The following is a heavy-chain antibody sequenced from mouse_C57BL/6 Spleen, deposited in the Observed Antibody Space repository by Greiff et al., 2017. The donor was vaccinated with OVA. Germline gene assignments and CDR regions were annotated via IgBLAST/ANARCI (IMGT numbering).Heavy chain of an antibody. CDR1: GYTFTSYW. CDR3: ARSKFYYSMDY. V-gene: IGHV1-53*01. J-gene: IGHJ4*01. Sequence: QVQLQQPGTDLVKPGDSVKLSCKASGYTFTSYWMRWVKQRPGQDLEWFGTIITSNGGTKYNEKLKSKSTLTVDKSASTSYRQLSVLTSEDSAVYYCARSKFYYSMDYWGQGTSVTVSS. CDR2: IITSNGGT.